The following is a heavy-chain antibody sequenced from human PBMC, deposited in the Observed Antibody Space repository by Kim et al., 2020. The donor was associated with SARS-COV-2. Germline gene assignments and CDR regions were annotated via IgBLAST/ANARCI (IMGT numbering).Heavy chain of an antibody. CDR3: ARFPHILEPTRGYYYYGMDV. D-gene: IGHD2-21*01. J-gene: IGHJ6*02. CDR1: GFTVSSNY. V-gene: IGHV3-66*02. CDR2: IYSGGST. Sequence: GGSLRLSCAASGFTVSSNYMSWVRQAPGKGLEWVSVIYSGGSTYYADSVKGRFTISRDNSKNTLYLQMNSLRAEDTAVYYCARFPHILEPTRGYYYYGMDVWGQGTTVTVSS.